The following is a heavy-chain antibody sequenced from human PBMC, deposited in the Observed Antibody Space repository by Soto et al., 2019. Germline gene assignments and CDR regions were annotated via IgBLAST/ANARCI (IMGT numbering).Heavy chain of an antibody. Sequence: QVQLVQSGAEVKKPGASVKVSCKASGYTFTSYGISWVRQAPGQGLEWMGWISAYNGNTNYAQKLQGRVTKTTDTSMSTAYMDLRSLRSDDTAVYYCARSLWKQLDPDDAFDIWGQGTMVTVSS. J-gene: IGHJ3*02. CDR1: GYTFTSYG. V-gene: IGHV1-18*01. D-gene: IGHD6-13*01. CDR3: ARSLWKQLDPDDAFDI. CDR2: ISAYNGNT.